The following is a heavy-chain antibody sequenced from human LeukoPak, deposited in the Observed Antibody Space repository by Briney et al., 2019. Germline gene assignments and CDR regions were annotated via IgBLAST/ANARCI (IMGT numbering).Heavy chain of an antibody. CDR3: ARGRGSGWYSNWFDP. D-gene: IGHD6-19*01. J-gene: IGHJ5*02. CDR1: GGSFSGYY. CDR2: INHSGST. Sequence: PSETLSLTCAVYGGSFSGYYWSWIRQPPGKGLEWIGEINHSGSTNYNPPLKSRVTISVDTSKNQFSLKLSSVTAADTAVYYCARGRGSGWYSNWFDPWGQGTLVTVSS. V-gene: IGHV4-34*01.